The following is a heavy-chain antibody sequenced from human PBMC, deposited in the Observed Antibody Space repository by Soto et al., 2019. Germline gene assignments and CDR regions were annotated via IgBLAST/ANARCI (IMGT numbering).Heavy chain of an antibody. Sequence: GTGLEWVSAISGSGGSTYYADSVKGRFTISRDNSKNTLYLQMNSLRAEDTAVYYCATSRVPAASLWFGSWGQGSLVTVSS. D-gene: IGHD2-2*01. CDR3: ATSRVPAASLWFGS. J-gene: IGHJ5*01. CDR2: ISGSGGST. V-gene: IGHV3-23*01.